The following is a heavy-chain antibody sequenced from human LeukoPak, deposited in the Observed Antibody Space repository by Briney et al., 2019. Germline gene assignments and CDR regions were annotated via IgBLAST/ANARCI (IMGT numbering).Heavy chain of an antibody. Sequence: WASVTVSCKASGYTFTSCDINWVRQATGQGLEWMGWMNPNSGNTGYGQSFQGRITMTRDISIGTAYMELSNLTSEDTAIYYCTRGSSGRRDNWGQGTLVTVSA. J-gene: IGHJ4*02. CDR1: GYTFTSCD. CDR3: TRGSSGRRDN. CDR2: MNPNSGNT. V-gene: IGHV1-8*01. D-gene: IGHD6-19*01.